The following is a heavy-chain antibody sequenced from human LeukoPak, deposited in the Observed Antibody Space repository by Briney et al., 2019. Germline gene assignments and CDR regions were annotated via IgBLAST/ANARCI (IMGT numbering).Heavy chain of an antibody. CDR3: ARSNNDGDYLGVGFDY. CDR2: INTNTGNP. CDR1: GYAFMNYA. Sequence: ASAKVSCKTSGYAFMNYAINWVRQAPGQGLECVGWINTNTGNPTYAQGFTGRFVFSLDTSVSTTYLQISSLETEDTAIYYCARSNNDGDYLGVGFDYWGQGALVTVSS. J-gene: IGHJ4*02. V-gene: IGHV7-4-1*02. D-gene: IGHD4-17*01.